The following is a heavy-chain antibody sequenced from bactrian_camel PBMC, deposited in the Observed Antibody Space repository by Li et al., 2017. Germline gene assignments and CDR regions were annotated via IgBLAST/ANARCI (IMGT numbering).Heavy chain of an antibody. CDR2: INSGGGST. V-gene: IGHV3S40*01. CDR1: GFTYSDYD. J-gene: IGHJ4*01. D-gene: IGHD4*01. Sequence: QLVESGGGLVQPGGSLRLSCAASGFTYSDYDMSWVRQAPGKGLEWVSTINSGGGSTYYADSVKGRFTISRDNAKNTLYLQLNSPKPEDTAMYYCAKHLFGSAGATRSQGTQVTVS.